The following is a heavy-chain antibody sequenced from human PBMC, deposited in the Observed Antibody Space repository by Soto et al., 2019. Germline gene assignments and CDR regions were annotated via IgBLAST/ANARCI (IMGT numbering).Heavy chain of an antibody. CDR3: ARGRPLIAVAGTRFDY. Sequence: VSYKASGGTFISYAISWVRQTPGQGLEWMGGIIPIFGTANYAQKFQRRVTITADESTSTAYMELSSLRYEDTAVSYCARGRPLIAVAGTRFDYWAQGLLVIVS. V-gene: IGHV1-69*01. CDR2: IIPIFGTA. D-gene: IGHD6-19*01. CDR1: GGTFISYA. J-gene: IGHJ4*02.